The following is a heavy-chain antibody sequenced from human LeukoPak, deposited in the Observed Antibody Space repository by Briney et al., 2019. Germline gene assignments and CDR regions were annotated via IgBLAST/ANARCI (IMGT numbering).Heavy chain of an antibody. D-gene: IGHD1-26*01. V-gene: IGHV5-51*01. CDR2: IYPGDSDA. CDR3: ARRRDLYSGSYYPFDY. J-gene: IGHJ4*02. Sequence: GESLKISCKGSGYSFNSYWIGWVRQMPRKGLKWMGIIYPGDSDARYSPSFQGQVTISADKSISTAYLQWSSLKASDTAMYYCARRRDLYSGSYYPFDYWGQGTLVTVSS. CDR1: GYSFNSYW.